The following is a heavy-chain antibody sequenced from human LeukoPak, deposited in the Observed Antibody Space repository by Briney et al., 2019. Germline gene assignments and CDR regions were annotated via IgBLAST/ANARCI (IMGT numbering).Heavy chain of an antibody. V-gene: IGHV4-30-4*08. D-gene: IGHD3-9*01. CDR1: GGSISSGDYY. J-gene: IGHJ4*02. CDR2: IYYSGST. CDR3: ARSYDISPIDY. Sequence: SETLSLTCTVSGGSISSGDYYWSWIRQPPGKGLEWIGYIYYSGSTYYSPSLKSRVTISVDTPKNQFSLKLSSVTAADTAVYYCARSYDISPIDYWGQGTLVTVSS.